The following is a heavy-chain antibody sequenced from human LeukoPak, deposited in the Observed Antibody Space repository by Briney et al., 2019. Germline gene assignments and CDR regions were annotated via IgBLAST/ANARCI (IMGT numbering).Heavy chain of an antibody. CDR1: GGSFSGYY. Sequence: SETLSLTCAVYGGSFSGYYWSWIRQPPGKGLEWIGEINHSGSTNYNPSLKSRVTISVDKSKNQFSLKLSSVPAADTAVYYCARVGVTTVTPSDAFDIWGQGTMVTVSS. J-gene: IGHJ3*02. V-gene: IGHV4-34*01. D-gene: IGHD4-17*01. CDR2: INHSGST. CDR3: ARVGVTTVTPSDAFDI.